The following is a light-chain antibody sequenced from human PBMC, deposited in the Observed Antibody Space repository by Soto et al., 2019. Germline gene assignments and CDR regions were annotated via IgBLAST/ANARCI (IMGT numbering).Light chain of an antibody. V-gene: IGKV1-9*01. Sequence: DIQLTQSPSFVSASVGERVTITCRASQDISRYLAWYQQKPGEARKLLISAASTLHSGVPSRFIGSGSGTEFTLTVSYRLPEDFATFYCQQLYSYSSFGQGTRLESK. J-gene: IGKJ5*01. CDR1: QDISRY. CDR3: QQLYSYSS. CDR2: AAS.